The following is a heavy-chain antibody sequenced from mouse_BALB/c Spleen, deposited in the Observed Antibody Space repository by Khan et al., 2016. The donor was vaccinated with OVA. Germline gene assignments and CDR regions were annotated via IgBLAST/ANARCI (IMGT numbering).Heavy chain of an antibody. J-gene: IGHJ1*01. CDR3: AIPPITSVVATSYWFIDV. CDR2: ISTGDTYT. Sequence: EVQLVESGGGLVKSGGSLKLSCAASGFTFSTYAMSWVRQTPEKRLEWVATISTGDTYTYYPDSVKGRFTISRDNAKNTLYLQMSSLRSEDTAMYYCAIPPITSVVATSYWFIDVWGAGTTVTVST. CDR1: GFTFSTYA. D-gene: IGHD1-1*01. V-gene: IGHV5-9-3*01.